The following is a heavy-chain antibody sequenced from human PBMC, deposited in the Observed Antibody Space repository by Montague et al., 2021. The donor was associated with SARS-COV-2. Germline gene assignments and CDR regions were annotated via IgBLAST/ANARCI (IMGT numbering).Heavy chain of an antibody. D-gene: IGHD2-15*01. V-gene: IGHV4-38-2*02. CDR2: NYRHGND. CDR3: AQGRVTCAGLDY. Sequence: SETLSLTCSVSGYFIGTGYCWGWLRQSPGKRLEWVGINYRHGNDYYNPSLNSRVTISFDTSNNQFFLRLTSVTTSDTADYYCAQGRVTCAGLDYWGQGIRVTVSS. J-gene: IGHJ4*02. CDR1: GYFIGTGYC.